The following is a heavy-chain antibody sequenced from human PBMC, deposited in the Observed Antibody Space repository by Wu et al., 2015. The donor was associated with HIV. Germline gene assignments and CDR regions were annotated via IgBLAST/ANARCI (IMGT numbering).Heavy chain of an antibody. V-gene: IGHV1-69*13. CDR2: IIPIFGTA. J-gene: IGHJ3*02. Sequence: QVQLVQSGAEVKKPGSSVKVSCKASGGTFSSYAISWVRQAPGQGLEWMGRIIPIFGTANYAQKFQGRVTITADESTSTAYMELSSLRSEDTAVYYCAIVRLGELSLYLAAFDIWGQGTMVTVSS. CDR3: AIVRLGELSLYLAAFDI. CDR1: GGTFSSYA. D-gene: IGHD3-16*02.